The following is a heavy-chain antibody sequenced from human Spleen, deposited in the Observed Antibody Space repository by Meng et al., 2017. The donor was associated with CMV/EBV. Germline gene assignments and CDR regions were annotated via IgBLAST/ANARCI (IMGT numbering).Heavy chain of an antibody. J-gene: IGHJ3*02. D-gene: IGHD1-26*01. CDR1: GYTFTGYY. CDR2: INPNSGGT. CDR3: AREAVVGATYRGVKRDDAFDI. V-gene: IGHV1-2*02. Sequence: ASVKVSCKASGYTFTGYYMHWVRQAPGQGLEWMGWINPNSGGTNYAQKFQGRVTMTRDTSISTAYMELSRLRSDDTAVYYCAREAVVGATYRGVKRDDAFDIWGQGTMVTVSS.